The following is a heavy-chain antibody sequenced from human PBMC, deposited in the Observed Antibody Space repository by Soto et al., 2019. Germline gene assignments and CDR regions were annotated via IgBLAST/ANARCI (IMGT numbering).Heavy chain of an antibody. CDR3: ARGRDEEGSVGVPAAPPTAFDI. J-gene: IGHJ3*02. V-gene: IGHV1-2*04. D-gene: IGHD2-2*01. Sequence: ASVKVSCKASGYTFTGYYMHWVRQAPGQGLEWMGWINPNSGGTNYAQKFQGWVTMTRDTSISTAYMELSRLRSDDTAVYYCARGRDEEGSVGVPAAPPTAFDIWGQGTMVTVSS. CDR1: GYTFTGYY. CDR2: INPNSGGT.